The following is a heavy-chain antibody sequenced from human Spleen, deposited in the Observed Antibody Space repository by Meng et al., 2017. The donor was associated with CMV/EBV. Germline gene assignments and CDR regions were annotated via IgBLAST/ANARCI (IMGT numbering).Heavy chain of an antibody. D-gene: IGHD6-13*01. CDR2: ISGSGDST. Sequence: CAASGFTFSSYAMSWVRQAPGKGLEWVSGISGSGDSTYYGDSVKGLLTISRDNSKNTLYLQMNSLRAEDTAVYYCAKGGSWYSYFDYWGQGTLVTVSS. CDR3: AKGGSWYSYFDY. CDR1: GFTFSSYA. J-gene: IGHJ4*02. V-gene: IGHV3-23*01.